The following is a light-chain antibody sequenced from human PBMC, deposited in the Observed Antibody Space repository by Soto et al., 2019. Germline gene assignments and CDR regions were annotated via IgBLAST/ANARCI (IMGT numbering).Light chain of an antibody. CDR1: SSDVGSSNL. CDR2: EGD. J-gene: IGLJ1*01. V-gene: IGLV2-23*01. CDR3: CSFARSTTFYV. Sequence: QCALTQPASGSGSAGQWSTISCRGTSSDVGSSNLVSWYQQHPGKAPKLIIFEGDRRPSGVSGRFSGSKSGNTASLTISGLQAEDEADYYCCSFARSTTFYVFGTGTKVTVL.